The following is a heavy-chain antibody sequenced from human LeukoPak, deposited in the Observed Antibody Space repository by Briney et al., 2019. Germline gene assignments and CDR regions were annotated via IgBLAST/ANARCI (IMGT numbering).Heavy chain of an antibody. CDR2: INPSGGST. J-gene: IGHJ3*02. CDR1: GYTFTSYY. D-gene: IGHD4-17*01. Sequence: ASVKVPCKASGYTFTSYYMHWVRQAPGQGLEWMGIINPSGGSTSYAQKFQGRVTMTRDTSISTAYMELSRLRSDDTAVYYCARSRTVTTFNAFDIWGQGTMVTVPS. CDR3: ARSRTVTTFNAFDI. V-gene: IGHV1-46*01.